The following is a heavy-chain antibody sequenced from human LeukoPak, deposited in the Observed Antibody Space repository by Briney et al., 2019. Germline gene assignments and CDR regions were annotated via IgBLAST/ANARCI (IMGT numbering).Heavy chain of an antibody. J-gene: IGHJ4*02. D-gene: IGHD1-7*01. Sequence: PSETLSLTCTVSGGSISSGGYYWSWIRQHPGKGLEWIGYIYYSGSTYYNPSLKSRVTISVDTSKNQFSLKLSSVTAADTAVYYCARDRITGTTDYWGRGTLVTVSS. V-gene: IGHV4-31*03. CDR2: IYYSGST. CDR1: GGSISSGGYY. CDR3: ARDRITGTTDY.